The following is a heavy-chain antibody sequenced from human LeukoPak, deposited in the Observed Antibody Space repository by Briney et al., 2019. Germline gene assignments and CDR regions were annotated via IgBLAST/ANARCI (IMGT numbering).Heavy chain of an antibody. CDR3: ARDRCSSGWPTSGYFDY. CDR1: GFTFSSYG. V-gene: IGHV3-33*01. CDR2: IWYDGSNK. J-gene: IGHJ4*02. D-gene: IGHD6-19*01. Sequence: GGSLRLSCAASGFTFSSYGMHWVRQAPGKGLEWVAVIWYDGSNKYYADSVKGRFTISRDNSKNTLYLQMNSLRAEDTAVYYCARDRCSSGWPTSGYFDYWGQGTPVTVSS.